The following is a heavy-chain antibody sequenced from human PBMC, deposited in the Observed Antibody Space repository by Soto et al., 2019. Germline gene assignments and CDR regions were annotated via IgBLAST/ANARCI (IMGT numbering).Heavy chain of an antibody. J-gene: IGHJ4*02. CDR2: IYPGDHET. CDR1: GYTFSNFL. Sequence: PGESLKISFRCSGYTFSNFLIAWVRHLPGKGLEWMGIIYPGDHETRYSPSFHGKVTISADKSINTAYLQWSSLEASDSAFYYCARSPSSSPYFDYWGQRALVTVSS. D-gene: IGHD6-13*01. CDR3: ARSPSSSPYFDY. V-gene: IGHV5-51*01.